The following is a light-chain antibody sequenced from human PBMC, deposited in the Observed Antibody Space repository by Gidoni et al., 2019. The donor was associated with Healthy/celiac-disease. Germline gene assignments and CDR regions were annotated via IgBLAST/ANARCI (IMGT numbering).Light chain of an antibody. CDR3: QQYGSSSTWT. CDR2: GAS. V-gene: IGKV3-20*01. Sequence: EIALTPSPGTLSLSPGERATLSCRASQSVSSSYLAWYQQKPGQAPRHLIYGASSRATGIPDRFSGSGSGTDFTLTISRLEPEDFAVYYCQQYGSSSTWTFGQGTKVEIK. J-gene: IGKJ1*01. CDR1: QSVSSSY.